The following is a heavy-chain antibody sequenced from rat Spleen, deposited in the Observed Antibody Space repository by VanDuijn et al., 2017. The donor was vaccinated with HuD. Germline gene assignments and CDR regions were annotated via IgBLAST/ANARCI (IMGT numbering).Heavy chain of an antibody. J-gene: IGHJ2*01. CDR1: GFTFSDYG. CDR2: ISYGDTSGHSST. CDR3: AKANLYYYSGLDY. D-gene: IGHD1-1*01. Sequence: EVQMVESGGGLVQPGRSLKLSCAASGFTFSDYGMAWVRQAPTKGLEWVATISYGDTSGHSSTYYRDSVRGRFTISRDTAKSTLYLQMDSLRSEDTATYYCAKANLYYYSGLDYWGQGVMVTVSS. V-gene: IGHV5-29*01.